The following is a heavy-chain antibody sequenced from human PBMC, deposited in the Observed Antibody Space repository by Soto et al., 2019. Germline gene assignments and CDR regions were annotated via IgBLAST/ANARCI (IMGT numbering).Heavy chain of an antibody. CDR2: VYYTGST. D-gene: IGHD3-16*01. Sequence: SETLSLTCNVSGGSIGSYYWNWLRQPAGKGLEWIGYVYYTGSTNYNPSLEGRATISVDSSKNQVSLNLRSVTAADSATYYCARVITYHYGMDVWGHGITVTVSS. CDR1: GGSIGSYY. J-gene: IGHJ6*02. V-gene: IGHV4-59*01. CDR3: ARVITYHYGMDV.